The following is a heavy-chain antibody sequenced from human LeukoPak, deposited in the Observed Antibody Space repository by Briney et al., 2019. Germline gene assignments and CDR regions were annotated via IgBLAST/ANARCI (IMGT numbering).Heavy chain of an antibody. CDR1: GGSISSYY. CDR2: IYTSGSP. Sequence: SETLSLTCTVSGGSISSYYWCWSRHPARKGLEWIGRIYTSGSPNYNPSLKSRVTMSVDPSKNQSSRKLSSVPAADTAVYYCARESSSSWYVFLDYWGQGTPVTVSS. D-gene: IGHD6-13*01. V-gene: IGHV4-4*07. J-gene: IGHJ4*01. CDR3: ARESSSSWYVFLDY.